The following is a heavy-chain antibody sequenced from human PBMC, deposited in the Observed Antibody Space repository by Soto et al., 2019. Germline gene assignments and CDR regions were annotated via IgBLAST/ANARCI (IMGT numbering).Heavy chain of an antibody. V-gene: IGHV3-21*01. Sequence: GSRSLYRAASGVSFSCYCTNLLRQSPGKGLEWVSSISSKPNRTSFYIHYAESVKGRFTISRDDAKDSLYLQMKTLRAEDTGVYYCARVRLEYSNKPYFFDNWGRGTQVTGPS. CDR3: ARVRLEYSNKPYFFDN. J-gene: IGHJ4*02. CDR1: GVSFSCYC. D-gene: IGHD4-4*01. CDR2: ISSKPNRTSFYI.